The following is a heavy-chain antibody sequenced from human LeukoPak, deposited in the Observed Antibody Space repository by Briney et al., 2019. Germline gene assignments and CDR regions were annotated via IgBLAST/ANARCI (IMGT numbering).Heavy chain of an antibody. CDR2: IYTSGST. CDR1: GGPISSGSYY. D-gene: IGHD6-13*01. Sequence: PSETLSLTCTVSGGPISSGSYYWSWIRQPAGKGLEWIGRIYTSGSTNYNPSLKSRVTISVDTSKNQFSLQLNSVTPEDTAVYYCARWYSSSLDAFDIWGQGTMVTVSS. CDR3: ARWYSSSLDAFDI. J-gene: IGHJ3*02. V-gene: IGHV4-61*02.